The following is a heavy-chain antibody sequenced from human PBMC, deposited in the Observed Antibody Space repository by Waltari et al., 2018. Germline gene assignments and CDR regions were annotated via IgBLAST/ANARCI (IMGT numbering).Heavy chain of an antibody. V-gene: IGHV3-7*01. CDR1: GFRFSMYW. J-gene: IGHJ3*02. D-gene: IGHD2-21*01. CDR3: ARYPEFQGLDI. CDR2: IKPDGLEE. Sequence: EVQLVDSGGGLVQPGGSLRLSCEASGFRFSMYWMVWVRQAPGKGLEWVANIKPDGLEEYYVDSVKGRFTIARDNAKNSLYLDMSSLRVEDTAVYYCARYPEFQGLDIWGQGTVVTVSS.